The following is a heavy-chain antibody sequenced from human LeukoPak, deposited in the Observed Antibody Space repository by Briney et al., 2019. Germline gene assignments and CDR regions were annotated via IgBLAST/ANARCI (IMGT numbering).Heavy chain of an antibody. V-gene: IGHV1-2*02. Sequence: GASVKVSCKASGYTFTGYYMHWVRQAPGQGLEWMGWINPNSGGTNYAQKFQGRVTMTRDTSISTAYMELSRLRSDDTAVYYCARESSITGTSYFDYWGQGTLVTVSS. CDR3: ARESSITGTSYFDY. CDR2: INPNSGGT. CDR1: GYTFTGYY. D-gene: IGHD1-20*01. J-gene: IGHJ4*02.